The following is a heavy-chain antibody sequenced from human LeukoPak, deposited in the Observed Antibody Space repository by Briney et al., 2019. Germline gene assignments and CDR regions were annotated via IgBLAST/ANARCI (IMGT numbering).Heavy chain of an antibody. CDR1: GGSISSYY. Sequence: PSETLSLTCTVSGGSISSYYWSWIRQPPGKGLEWIGYIYYSGSTNYNPSLKSRVTISVDTSKNQFSLKLSSVTAADTAVYYCARLNGSGDDAFDIWGQGTMVTVSS. V-gene: IGHV4-59*01. CDR3: ARLNGSGDDAFDI. D-gene: IGHD3-3*01. J-gene: IGHJ3*02. CDR2: IYYSGST.